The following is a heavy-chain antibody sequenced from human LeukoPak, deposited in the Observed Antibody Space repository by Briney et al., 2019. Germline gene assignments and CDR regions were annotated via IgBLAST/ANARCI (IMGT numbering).Heavy chain of an antibody. CDR1: GFTYSSYW. D-gene: IGHD5-24*01. CDR3: ARDWVYKIDY. Sequence: GGSLRLSCAASGFTYSSYWMHWVRQAPGKGLVWVSRINSLGSDATYADSVKGRFTVSRDNAKNTLFLQMNSLRAEDTAVYYCARDWVYKIDYWGRGTLVTVSS. V-gene: IGHV3-74*01. CDR2: INSLGSDA. J-gene: IGHJ4*02.